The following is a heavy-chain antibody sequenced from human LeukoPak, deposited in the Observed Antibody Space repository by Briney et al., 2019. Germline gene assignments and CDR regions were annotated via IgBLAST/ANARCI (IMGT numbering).Heavy chain of an antibody. CDR2: IIPIFGTA. D-gene: IGHD3-3*01. CDR3: AGTYYDFWSGYNPDYYYYYMDV. J-gene: IGHJ6*03. V-gene: IGHV1-69*06. CDR1: GGTFSSYA. Sequence: SVKVSCKASGGTFSSYAISWVRQAPGQGLEWMGRIIPIFGTANYAQKFQGRVTITADKSTSTAYMELSSLRSEDTAVYYCAGTYYDFWSGYNPDYYYYYMDVWGKGTTVTVSS.